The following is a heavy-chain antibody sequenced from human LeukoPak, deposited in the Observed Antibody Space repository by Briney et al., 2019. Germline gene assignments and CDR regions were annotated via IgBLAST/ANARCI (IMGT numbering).Heavy chain of an antibody. Sequence: GGSLRLSCAASGFTFSSYEMNWVRQAPGKGLEWVSYISSSGSTIYYADSVKGRFTISRDNAKNSLYLQMNSLRAEDTAVYYCARDTSSWLDAFDIWGQGQWSPSLQ. V-gene: IGHV3-48*03. J-gene: IGHJ3*02. CDR3: ARDTSSWLDAFDI. CDR1: GFTFSSYE. D-gene: IGHD6-13*01. CDR2: ISSSGSTI.